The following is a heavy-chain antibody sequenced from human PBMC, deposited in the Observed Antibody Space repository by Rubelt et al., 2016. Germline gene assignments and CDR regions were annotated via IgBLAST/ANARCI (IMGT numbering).Heavy chain of an antibody. D-gene: IGHD2-8*01. Sequence: QVQLVQSGAEVKKPGASVKVSCKASGYTFTSYGISWVRQAPGQGLEWMGRIIPILGIANYAQKFQGRVTITADKSTGKAYMELSSLRSEDTAVYYCARAGPNGDYWGQGTLVTVSS. CDR2: IIPILGIA. CDR3: ARAGPNGDY. J-gene: IGHJ4*02. V-gene: IGHV1-69*04. CDR1: GYTFTSYG.